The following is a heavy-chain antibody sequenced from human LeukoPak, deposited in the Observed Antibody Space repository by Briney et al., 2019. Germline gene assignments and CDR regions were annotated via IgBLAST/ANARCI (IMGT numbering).Heavy chain of an antibody. CDR3: ARHGTQWLVPHFDY. V-gene: IGHV3-21*01. CDR1: GFTFSSYS. J-gene: IGHJ4*02. D-gene: IGHD6-19*01. CDR2: ISSSNSYI. Sequence: GGSLRLSCAASGFTFSSYSMNWVRQAPGKGLEWVSSISSSNSYIYYADSVKGRFTISRDNAKNSLYLQMNSLRAEGTAVYYCARHGTQWLVPHFDYWGQGTLVTVSS.